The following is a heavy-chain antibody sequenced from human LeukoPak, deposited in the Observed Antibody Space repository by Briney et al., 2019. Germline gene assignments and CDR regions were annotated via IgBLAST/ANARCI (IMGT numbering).Heavy chain of an antibody. Sequence: SVKVSCKASGGTFSSYAISWVRQAPGQGLEWMGGIIPIFGTANYAQKFQGRVTITADKSTSTAYMELSSLRSEDTAVYYCARGRGYCSGGSCYRYFDYWGQGTLVTVSS. J-gene: IGHJ4*02. D-gene: IGHD2-15*01. CDR3: ARGRGYCSGGSCYRYFDY. CDR2: IIPIFGTA. V-gene: IGHV1-69*06. CDR1: GGTFSSYA.